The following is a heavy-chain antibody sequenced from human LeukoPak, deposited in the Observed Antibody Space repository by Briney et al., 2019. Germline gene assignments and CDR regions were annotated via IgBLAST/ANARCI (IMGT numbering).Heavy chain of an antibody. V-gene: IGHV3-66*01. D-gene: IGHD5-24*01. Sequence: GGSLRLSCAASGFTFSSYWMSWVRQAPGKGLEWVSVIYSGGSTYYADSVKGRFTISRDNSKNTLYLQMNSLRAEDTAVYYCARDLRWLLDYWGQGTLVTVSS. CDR1: GFTFSSYW. CDR2: IYSGGST. CDR3: ARDLRWLLDY. J-gene: IGHJ4*02.